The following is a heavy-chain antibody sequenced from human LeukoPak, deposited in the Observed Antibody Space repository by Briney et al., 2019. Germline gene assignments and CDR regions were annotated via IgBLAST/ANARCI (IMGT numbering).Heavy chain of an antibody. Sequence: GGSLRLSCVASGFTFNNYGMHWVRQAPGKGLEWVSFNRYDGTNLYYTNSVKGRFTISRDNSRSTLYLQMNSLKTEDTAMYYCAKGAPNLPDYWGQGTLVTVSS. V-gene: IGHV3-30*02. J-gene: IGHJ4*02. CDR2: NRYDGTNL. CDR1: GFTFNNYG. CDR3: AKGAPNLPDY.